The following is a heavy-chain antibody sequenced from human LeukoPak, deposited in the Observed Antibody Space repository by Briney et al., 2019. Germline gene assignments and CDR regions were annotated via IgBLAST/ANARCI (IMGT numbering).Heavy chain of an antibody. CDR3: ARDVGWFGESDPNWFDP. Sequence: EASVTVSCKASGYTFTSYAMHWVRQAPGQRLEWMGWINAGNGNTKYSQKFQGRVTITRDTSASTAYMELSSLRSEDTAVYYCARDVGWFGESDPNWFDPWGQGTLVTVSS. J-gene: IGHJ5*02. V-gene: IGHV1-3*01. CDR2: INAGNGNT. D-gene: IGHD3-10*01. CDR1: GYTFTSYA.